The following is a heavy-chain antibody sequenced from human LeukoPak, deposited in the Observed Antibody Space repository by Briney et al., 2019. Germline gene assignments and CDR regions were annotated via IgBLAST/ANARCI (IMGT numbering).Heavy chain of an antibody. J-gene: IGHJ4*02. CDR1: GSTFSSYE. D-gene: IGHD3-22*01. CDR3: ARDRVGYYYDY. Sequence: PGGSLRLSCAASGSTFSSYEMNWVRQAPGKGLEWVSYISSSGSTIYYADSVKGRFTISRDNAKNSLYLQMNSLRAEDTAVYYCARDRVGYYYDYWGQGTLVTVSS. CDR2: ISSSGSTI. V-gene: IGHV3-48*03.